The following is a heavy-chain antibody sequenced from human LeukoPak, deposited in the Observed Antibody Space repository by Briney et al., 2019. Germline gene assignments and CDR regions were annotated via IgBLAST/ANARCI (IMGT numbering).Heavy chain of an antibody. CDR1: GFTFSSYS. D-gene: IGHD4-17*01. CDR2: ISSSSSYI. CDR3: ARVSVTSCCPNDY. V-gene: IGHV3-21*01. Sequence: PGGSLRLSCAASGFTFSSYSMNWVRQAPGKGLEWVSSISSSSSYIYYADSVKGRFTISRDNAKNSLYLQMNSLRAEDTAVYYCARVSVTSCCPNDYWGQGTLVTVSS. J-gene: IGHJ4*02.